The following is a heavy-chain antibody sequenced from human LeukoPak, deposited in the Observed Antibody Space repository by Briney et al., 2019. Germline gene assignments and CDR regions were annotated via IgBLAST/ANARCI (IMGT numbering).Heavy chain of an antibody. CDR1: GGTFSSYT. CDR2: IIPIFGIP. D-gene: IGHD3-10*01. V-gene: IGHV1-69*02. CDR3: ARTSAHSGSGSYYNTDY. J-gene: IGHJ4*02. Sequence: PVKVSCKASGGTFSSYTISWVRQAPGQGLEWMGRIIPIFGIPNYAQKFQGRVTITADKSTSTAYMELSSLRSEDTAVYYCARTSAHSGSGSYYNTDYWGQGTLVTVSS.